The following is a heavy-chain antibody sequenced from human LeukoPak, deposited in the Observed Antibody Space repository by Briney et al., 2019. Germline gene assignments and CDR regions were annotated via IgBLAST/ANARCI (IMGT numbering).Heavy chain of an antibody. Sequence: SETLSLTCTVSGGSISSSSYYWGWIRQPPGKGLEWIGSIYYSGSTYYNPSLKSRVTISVDMSKNQFSLKLSSVTAADTAVYYCARESGSYYGIDYWGQGTLVTVSS. D-gene: IGHD1-26*01. CDR3: ARESGSYYGIDY. J-gene: IGHJ4*02. V-gene: IGHV4-39*02. CDR1: GGSISSSSYY. CDR2: IYYSGST.